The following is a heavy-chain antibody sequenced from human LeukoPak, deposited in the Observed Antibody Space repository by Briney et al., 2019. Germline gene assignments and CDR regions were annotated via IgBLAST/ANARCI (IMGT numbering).Heavy chain of an antibody. J-gene: IGHJ4*02. CDR1: GDSVSSNSAA. Sequence: SQTLSLTCAISGDSVSSNSAAWNWIRQSPSRGLEWLGRTYYRSKWYNDYAVSVKSRITINPDTSKNQFSLKLSSVTAADTAVYYCARGRGLRGYSGYDYGSKYFDYWGQGTLVTVSS. V-gene: IGHV6-1*01. CDR2: TYYRSKWYN. D-gene: IGHD5-12*01. CDR3: ARGRGLRGYSGYDYGSKYFDY.